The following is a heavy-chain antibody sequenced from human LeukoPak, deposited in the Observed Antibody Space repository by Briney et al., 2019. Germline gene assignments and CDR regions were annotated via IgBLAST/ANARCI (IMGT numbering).Heavy chain of an antibody. CDR2: IYSGGST. D-gene: IGHD3-3*01. CDR3: AREYDFWSGYLN. V-gene: IGHV3-53*01. J-gene: IGHJ4*02. CDR1: GFTVSSNY. Sequence: GGSLRLSCAASGFTVSSNYMTWVRQAPGKGLEWVSVIYSGGSTYYADSVKGRFTISRDISKNTLYLQMNSLRAEDTAVYYCAREYDFWSGYLNWGQGTLVTVSS.